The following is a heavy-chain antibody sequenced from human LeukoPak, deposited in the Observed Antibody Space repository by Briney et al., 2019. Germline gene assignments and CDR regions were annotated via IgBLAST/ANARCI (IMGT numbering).Heavy chain of an antibody. CDR2: INPKSGGT. D-gene: IGHD3-10*01. CDR1: GYTFTNYF. Sequence: ASVKVSCKASGYTFTNYFIHWVRQAPGQGLEWMGWINPKSGGTNYAQKFQGRVTMTRDTSISTVYMELSSLRSDDTSVYYCARVGGSGAQYYYYYYMDVWGKGTTVTISS. CDR3: ARVGGSGAQYYYYYYMDV. V-gene: IGHV1-2*02. J-gene: IGHJ6*03.